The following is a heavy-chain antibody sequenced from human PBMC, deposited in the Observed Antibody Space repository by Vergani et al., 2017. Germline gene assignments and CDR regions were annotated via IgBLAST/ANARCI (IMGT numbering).Heavy chain of an antibody. J-gene: IGHJ6*02. CDR3: ARKGYYYYGMDV. CDR1: GGSISSSSYY. V-gene: IGHV4-39*01. CDR2: IYYSGST. Sequence: QLQLQESGPGLVKPSETLSLTCTVSGGSISSSSYYWGWIRQPPGKGLEWIGSIYYSGSTYYNPSLKSRVTISVDTSKNQFSLKLSSVTAADTAVYYCARKGYYYYGMDVWGQGTTVTVSS.